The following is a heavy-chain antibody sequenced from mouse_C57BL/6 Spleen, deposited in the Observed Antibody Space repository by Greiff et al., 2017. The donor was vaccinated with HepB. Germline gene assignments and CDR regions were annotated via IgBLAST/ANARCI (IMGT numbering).Heavy chain of an antibody. CDR2: IYPGDGDT. J-gene: IGHJ1*03. Sequence: QVQLQQSGPELVKPGASVKISCKASGYAFSSSWMNWVKQRPGKGLEWIGRIYPGDGDTNYNGKFKGKATLTADKSSSTAYMQLSSLTSEDSAVYFCASPSYGSSSHWYFDVWGTGTTVTVSS. D-gene: IGHD1-1*01. V-gene: IGHV1-82*01. CDR3: ASPSYGSSSHWYFDV. CDR1: GYAFSSSW.